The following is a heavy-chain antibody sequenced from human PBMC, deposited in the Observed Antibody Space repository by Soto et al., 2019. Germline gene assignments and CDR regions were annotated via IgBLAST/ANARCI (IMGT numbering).Heavy chain of an antibody. CDR1: GFTFSSYS. CDR3: ARSKGSKYGMDV. V-gene: IGHV3-21*01. Sequence: PGGSLVLSCSASGFTFSSYSRNWVRQAPGKGLEWVSSISSSSYIYYADSVKGRFTISRDNAKNSLYLQMNSLRAEDTAVYYCARSKGSKYGMDVWGQGTTVTVSS. J-gene: IGHJ6*02. CDR2: ISSSSYI. D-gene: IGHD3-10*01.